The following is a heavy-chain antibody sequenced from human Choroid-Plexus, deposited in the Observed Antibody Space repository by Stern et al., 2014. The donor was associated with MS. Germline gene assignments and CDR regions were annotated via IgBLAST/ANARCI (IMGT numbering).Heavy chain of an antibody. Sequence: VQLVESEGGVAQPGRPLILSCAASGFTFSNFGMHWVRQAPGKGLEWVALISYDGSDKYYADSVKGRFPIFRDNSKNTLYMHMNSLRAEDTAVYYCAKDRQWSTYFFDYWGQGSLVTVSS. CDR3: AKDRQWSTYFFDY. D-gene: IGHD2-15*01. CDR1: GFTFSNFG. J-gene: IGHJ4*02. CDR2: ISYDGSDK. V-gene: IGHV3-30*18.